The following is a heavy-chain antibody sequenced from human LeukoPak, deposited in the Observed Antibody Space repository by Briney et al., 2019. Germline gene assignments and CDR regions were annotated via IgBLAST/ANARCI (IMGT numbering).Heavy chain of an antibody. J-gene: IGHJ3*02. D-gene: IGHD4-23*01. CDR2: ISHDGSHT. V-gene: IGHV3-30*03. Sequence: GGSLRLSCAASGFTFSGFDMYWVRQAPGKGLEWVAVISHDGSHTQHADSVKGRFTISRDNSKRTLYLQMNSLRAEDTAVYYCAIKPKSYGGSHDAFDIWGQGTMVTVSS. CDR3: AIKPKSYGGSHDAFDI. CDR1: GFTFSGFD.